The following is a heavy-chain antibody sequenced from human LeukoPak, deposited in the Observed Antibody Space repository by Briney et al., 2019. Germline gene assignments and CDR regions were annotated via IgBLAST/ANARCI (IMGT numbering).Heavy chain of an antibody. D-gene: IGHD2-15*01. CDR1: GFTFSSYA. Sequence: GGSLRLSCAASGFTFSSYAMSWVRQAPGKGLEWVSAISGSGGSTYYADSVKGRFTISRDNSKNTLYLQMNSLRAEDTAVYYCAKDLVTFCSGGSCYPYYSDYWGQGTLVTVSS. V-gene: IGHV3-23*01. J-gene: IGHJ4*02. CDR3: AKDLVTFCSGGSCYPYYSDY. CDR2: ISGSGGST.